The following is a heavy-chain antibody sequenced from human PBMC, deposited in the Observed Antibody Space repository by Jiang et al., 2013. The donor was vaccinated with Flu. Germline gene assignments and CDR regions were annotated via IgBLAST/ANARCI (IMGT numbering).Heavy chain of an antibody. CDR2: FYYSGST. J-gene: IGHJ5*02. V-gene: IGHV4-59*08. Sequence: LLKPSETLVLTCTVSGGSISNYYCNWIRQPPGKGLEWIGYFYYSGSTNYNPSLKSRVTISVDTSKNHFSLRLNSVTAADTAVYYCAIQGDSGYGAPTNWFDLWGQGTLVTVSS. CDR3: AIQGDSGYGAPTNWFDL. D-gene: IGHD5-12*01. CDR1: GGSISNYY.